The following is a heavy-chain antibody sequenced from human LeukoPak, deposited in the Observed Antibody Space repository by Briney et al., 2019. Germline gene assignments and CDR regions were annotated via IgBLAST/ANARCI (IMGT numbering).Heavy chain of an antibody. J-gene: IGHJ5*02. V-gene: IGHV1-18*01. CDR2: ISAYNGNT. CDR3: ARSHPPLLLEWDYNWFDP. Sequence: ASVKVSRKASGYTFTSYGISWVRQAPGQGLEWMGWISAYNGNTNYAQKLQGRVTMTTDTSTSTAYMELRSLRSDDTAVYYCARSHPPLLLEWDYNWFDPWGQGTLVTVSS. CDR1: GYTFTSYG. D-gene: IGHD3-3*01.